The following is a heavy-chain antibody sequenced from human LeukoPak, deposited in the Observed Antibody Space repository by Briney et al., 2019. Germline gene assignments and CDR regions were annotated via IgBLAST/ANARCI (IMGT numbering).Heavy chain of an antibody. D-gene: IGHD6-19*01. CDR2: INPSGGST. Sequence: ASVKVSCKASGYTFTSYYMHWVRQAPGQGLEWMGIINPSGGSTSYAQKFQGRVTMTRDTSTSTVYMELSSLRSEDTAVYYCAISPKYSSGWYRYFRHWGQGTLVTVSS. CDR1: GYTFTSYY. J-gene: IGHJ1*01. V-gene: IGHV1-46*01. CDR3: AISPKYSSGWYRYFRH.